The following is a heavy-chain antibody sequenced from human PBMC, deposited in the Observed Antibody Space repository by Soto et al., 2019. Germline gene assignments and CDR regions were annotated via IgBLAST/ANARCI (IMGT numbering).Heavy chain of an antibody. CDR1: GFTFSSYG. CDR2: IWYDGSNK. D-gene: IGHD6-19*01. Sequence: QVQLVESGGGVVQPGRSLRLSCAASGFTFSSYGMHWVRQAPGKGLERVAVIWYDGSNKYYADSVKGRFTISRDNSKNTLYRQMNILRAEDTAVYYCASDRYSSVRYDFAYWGQGTLVTVSS. V-gene: IGHV3-33*01. CDR3: ASDRYSSVRYDFAY. J-gene: IGHJ4*02.